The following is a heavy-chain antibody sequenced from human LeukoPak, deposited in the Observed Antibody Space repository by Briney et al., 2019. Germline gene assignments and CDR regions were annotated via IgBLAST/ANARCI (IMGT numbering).Heavy chain of an antibody. D-gene: IGHD2-15*01. Sequence: SVTLSLTCAVSGYSISSGYYWGWTRQPPGKGLEWIGSIYHSGSTYHNPSLKSRVNIPVDSYKNVFSLKLSSVTAADTAVYYCARRGYCSGGACYSFDYWGQGTLVTVSS. CDR2: IYHSGST. CDR1: GYSISSGYY. J-gene: IGHJ4*02. CDR3: ARRGYCSGGACYSFDY. V-gene: IGHV4-38-2*01.